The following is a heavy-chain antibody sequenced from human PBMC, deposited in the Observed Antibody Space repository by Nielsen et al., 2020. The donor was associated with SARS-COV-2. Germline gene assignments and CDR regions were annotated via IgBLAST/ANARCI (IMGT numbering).Heavy chain of an antibody. Sequence: SETLSLTCAVYGGSFSGYYWSWIRQPPGKGLEWIGSIYYSGSTYYNPSLKSRVTISVDTSKNQFSLKLSSVTAADTAVYYCARRSAYCSGGSCYLWYYYYYGMDVWGQGTTVTVSS. CDR1: GGSFSGYY. V-gene: IGHV4-34*01. CDR3: ARRSAYCSGGSCYLWYYYYYGMDV. J-gene: IGHJ6*02. D-gene: IGHD2-15*01. CDR2: IYYSGST.